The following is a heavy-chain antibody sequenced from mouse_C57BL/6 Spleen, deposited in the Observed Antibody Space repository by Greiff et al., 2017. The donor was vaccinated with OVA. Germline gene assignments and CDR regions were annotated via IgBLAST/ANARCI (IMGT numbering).Heavy chain of an antibody. CDR3: ARSTYYCGTPWFAY. CDR2: IHPNSGST. V-gene: IGHV1-64*01. Sequence: QVQLQQPGAELVKPGASVKLSCKASGYTFTSYWMHWVKQRPGQGLEWIGMIHPNSGSTNYNEKFKSKATLTVDKSSSTAYMQLSSLTSEDSAVYYCARSTYYCGTPWFAYWGQGTLVTVSA. D-gene: IGHD1-1*01. CDR1: GYTFTSYW. J-gene: IGHJ3*01.